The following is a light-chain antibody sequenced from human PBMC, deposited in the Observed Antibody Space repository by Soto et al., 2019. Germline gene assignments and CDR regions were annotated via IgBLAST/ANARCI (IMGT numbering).Light chain of an antibody. J-gene: IGLJ3*02. CDR1: SSNIGAGYD. CDR3: QSYDSSPSGYWV. CDR2: GNS. Sequence: QLVLTQPPSVSGAPGQRVTISCTGSSSNIGAGYDVHWYQQLPGTAPKLLIYGNSNRPSGVPDRFSGSKSGTSASLAITGLQAEDEADYYCQSYDSSPSGYWVFGGGTKLTVL. V-gene: IGLV1-40*01.